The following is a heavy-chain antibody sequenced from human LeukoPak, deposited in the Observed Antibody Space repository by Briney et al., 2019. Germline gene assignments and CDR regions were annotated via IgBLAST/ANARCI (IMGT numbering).Heavy chain of an antibody. J-gene: IGHJ5*02. Sequence: SETLSLTCTVSGGSISSGSYYWRWLRHPAGRGLEWIVRIYTSGSTNYNPSLKSRVTISVDTSKNQFSLKLSSVTAADTAVYYCARSGVDSSSWYGGLYNWFDPWGQGTLVTVSS. CDR2: IYTSGST. CDR3: ARSGVDSSSWYGGLYNWFDP. D-gene: IGHD6-13*01. CDR1: GGSISSGSYY. V-gene: IGHV4-61*02.